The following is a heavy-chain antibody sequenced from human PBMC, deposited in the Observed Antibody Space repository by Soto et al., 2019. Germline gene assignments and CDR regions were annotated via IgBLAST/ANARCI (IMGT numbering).Heavy chain of an antibody. CDR3: ARAQNWFDP. CDR2: IYYSGST. J-gene: IGHJ5*02. CDR1: GGSISSSSYY. V-gene: IGHV4-61*05. Sequence: PSEPLSLTCTVSGGSISSSSYYWGWIRQPPGKGLEWIGYIYYSGSTNYNPSLKSRVTISVDTSKNQFSLKLSSVTAADTAVYYCARAQNWFDPWGQGTLVTVSS.